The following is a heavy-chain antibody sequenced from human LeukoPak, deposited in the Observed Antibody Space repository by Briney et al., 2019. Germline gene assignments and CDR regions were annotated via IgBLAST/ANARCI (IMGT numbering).Heavy chain of an antibody. CDR2: IGSSISYI. J-gene: IGHJ6*02. Sequence: GSLRLSCAASGFTFSRYSMKWVRQAPGKGLEWASFIGSSISYISYADSVKGRFTISRDSAKNSLYLQMNSLRAEDTAVYYCAREGYYSGMDVWGQGTTVTVSS. V-gene: IGHV3-21*01. CDR1: GFTFSRYS. CDR3: AREGYYSGMDV.